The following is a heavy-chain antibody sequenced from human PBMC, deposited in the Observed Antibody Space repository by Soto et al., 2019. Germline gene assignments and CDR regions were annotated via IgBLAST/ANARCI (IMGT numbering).Heavy chain of an antibody. CDR3: ARDLAVGLVDY. CDR2: ISAYNGNT. CDR1: GYTFTSYG. Sequence: ASVKVSCKASGYTFTSYGISGVRQAPGQGLEWMGWISAYNGNTKYAQKLQGRVTMTTDTSTSTAYMELRSLRSDDTAVYYCARDLAVGLVDYWGQGTLVTVSS. D-gene: IGHD6-19*01. V-gene: IGHV1-18*01. J-gene: IGHJ4*02.